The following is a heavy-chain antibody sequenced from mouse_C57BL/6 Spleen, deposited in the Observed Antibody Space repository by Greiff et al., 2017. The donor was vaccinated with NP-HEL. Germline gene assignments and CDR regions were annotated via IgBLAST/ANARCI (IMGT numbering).Heavy chain of an antibody. V-gene: IGHV6-3*01. CDR3: TVITTVVAPAY. CDR2: IRVKSDNYAT. J-gene: IGHJ3*01. CDR1: GFTFSNYW. D-gene: IGHD1-1*01. Sequence: EVKLMESGGGLVQPGGSMKLSCGASGFTFSNYWMNWVRQSPEKGLEWVAQIRVKSDNYATHYAESVKGRFTISRDDSKSSVYLQMNNLRAEDTGIYYCTVITTVVAPAYWGQGTLVTVSA.